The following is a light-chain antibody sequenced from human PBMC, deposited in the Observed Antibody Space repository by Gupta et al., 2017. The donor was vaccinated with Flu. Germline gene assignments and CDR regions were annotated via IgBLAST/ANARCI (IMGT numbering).Light chain of an antibody. CDR2: AAS. Sequence: VQMTQPPSSLAASIGDRVTITCRASQDIGSDLGWYQQEPGKAPKRLIYAASTWQSGVPSRFSGSGAGTEFTLTSSSLQHEDLATYYCRQHKNWWTFA. V-gene: IGKV1-17*01. CDR3: RQHKNWWT. CDR1: QDIGSD. J-gene: IGKJ1*01.